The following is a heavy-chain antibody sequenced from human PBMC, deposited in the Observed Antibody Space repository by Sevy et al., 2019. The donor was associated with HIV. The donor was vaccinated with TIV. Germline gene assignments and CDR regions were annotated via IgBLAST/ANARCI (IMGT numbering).Heavy chain of an antibody. CDR2: VYYSGST. V-gene: IGHV4-39*01. J-gene: IGHJ4*02. CDR3: ARSPPWGNTWLYYFDN. Sequence: SETLSLTCTVSGGSISSKNYYWCWLRQPPGKGLEWIGSVYYSGSTYYKPSLKSRVTISVETSKNQFSLTLSSVTAADTAVYYCARSPPWGNTWLYYFDNWGQGTLVTVSS. D-gene: IGHD6-13*01. CDR1: GGSISSKNYY.